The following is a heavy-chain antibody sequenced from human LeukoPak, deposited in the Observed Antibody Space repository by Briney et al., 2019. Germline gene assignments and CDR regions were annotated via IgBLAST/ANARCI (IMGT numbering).Heavy chain of an antibody. J-gene: IGHJ4*02. D-gene: IGHD3-10*01. CDR3: ARVRGITMVRGVIRYFDY. Sequence: GGSLRLSCAASEFTFSSYWMSWVRQAPGKGLEWVANIKQDGSEKYYVDSVKGRFTISRDNAKNSLYLQMNSLRAEDTAVYYCARVRGITMVRGVIRYFDYWGQGTLVTVSS. CDR1: EFTFSSYW. CDR2: IKQDGSEK. V-gene: IGHV3-7*01.